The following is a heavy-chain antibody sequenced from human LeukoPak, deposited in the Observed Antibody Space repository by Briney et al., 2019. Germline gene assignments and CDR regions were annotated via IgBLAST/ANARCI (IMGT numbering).Heavy chain of an antibody. D-gene: IGHD3-10*01. Sequence: SETLSLTCAVYGGSFSGYYWSWIRQPPGKGLEWIEEINHSGSTNYNPSLKSRVTISVDTSKSQFSLKLSSVTAADTAVYYCARGVDYYGSGSYSYYYYYMDVWGKGTTVTVSS. CDR2: INHSGST. CDR3: ARGVDYYGSGSYSYYYYYMDV. J-gene: IGHJ6*03. CDR1: GGSFSGYY. V-gene: IGHV4-34*01.